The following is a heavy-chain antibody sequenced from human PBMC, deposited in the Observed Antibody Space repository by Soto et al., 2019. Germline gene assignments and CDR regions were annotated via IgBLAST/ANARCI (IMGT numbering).Heavy chain of an antibody. CDR2: IRNKGGFIT. CDR3: ASPQRISSVWSNH. Sequence: EVQLVESGGGLVQPGGSLRLSCGASGFTFSDHYMDWVRQAPGKGLEWVARIRNKGGFITEYAASEQGRFTVSRDDSKNSVFLQMNSLKTEDTALYYCASPQRISSVWSNHWCQGTLVTFSS. CDR1: GFTFSDHY. V-gene: IGHV3-72*01. J-gene: IGHJ1*01. D-gene: IGHD6-19*01.